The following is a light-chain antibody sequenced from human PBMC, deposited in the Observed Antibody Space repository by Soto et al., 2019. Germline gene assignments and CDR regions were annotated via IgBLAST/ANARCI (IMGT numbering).Light chain of an antibody. V-gene: IGLV1-47*01. CDR2: RNN. Sequence: QSVLTQPPSASGTPGQRVTISCCGSSSNIGSNYVYWYQQLPGTAPKLLIYRNNQRPSGVPDRFSGSKSGTSASLAISGLRSEDEADYYCAAWDDSLKVFGTGTKLTVL. CDR3: AAWDDSLKV. J-gene: IGLJ1*01. CDR1: SSNIGSNY.